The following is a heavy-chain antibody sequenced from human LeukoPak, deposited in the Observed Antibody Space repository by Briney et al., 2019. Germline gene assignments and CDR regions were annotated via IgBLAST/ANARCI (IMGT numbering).Heavy chain of an antibody. CDR2: ISSNGGST. D-gene: IGHD6-19*01. V-gene: IGHV3-64*01. J-gene: IGHJ6*03. CDR3: ARSPKGRWLVRRTNDYMDV. Sequence: GGSLRLSCAACGFTFSSYAMHWVRQAPGKGLEYVSAISSNGGSTYYANSVKGRFTNSRDNAKNSLYLQMNSLRAEDTAVYYCARSPKGRWLVRRTNDYMDVWGKGTTVTVSS. CDR1: GFTFSSYA.